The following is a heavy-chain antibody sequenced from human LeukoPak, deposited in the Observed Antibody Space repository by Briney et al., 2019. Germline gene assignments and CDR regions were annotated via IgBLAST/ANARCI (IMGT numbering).Heavy chain of an antibody. CDR2: IRYDGSNE. CDR3: AKAVRYCSSTSCQAFDI. CDR1: GFTFSSYG. Sequence: GGSLRLSCAASGFTFSSYGMHWVRQAPGKGLGWVAFIRYDGSNEYYADSVKGRFTISRDNSKNTLYLQMNSLRAEDTTVYYCAKAVRYCSSTSCQAFDIWGQGTMVTVSS. D-gene: IGHD2-2*01. V-gene: IGHV3-30*02. J-gene: IGHJ3*02.